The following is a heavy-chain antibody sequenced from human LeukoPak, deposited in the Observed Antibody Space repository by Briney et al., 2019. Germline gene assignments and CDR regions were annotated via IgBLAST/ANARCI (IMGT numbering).Heavy chain of an antibody. CDR2: ISGSGGST. CDR3: AKIGCGGGCYTLADY. CDR1: GFALSSYA. J-gene: IGHJ4*02. V-gene: IGHV3-23*01. Sequence: GGSLRLSCAASGFALSSYAMSWVRQAPGKGLEWVSAISGSGGSTYYADSVKGRFTISRDNSKNTLYLQMNSLRAEDTAVYYCAKIGCGGGCYTLADYWGQGTLVTVSS. D-gene: IGHD2-21*02.